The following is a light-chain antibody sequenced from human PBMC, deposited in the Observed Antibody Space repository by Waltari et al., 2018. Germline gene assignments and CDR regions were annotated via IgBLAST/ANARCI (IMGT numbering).Light chain of an antibody. J-gene: IGKJ1*01. CDR1: QSMGGW. V-gene: IGKV1-5*03. Sequence: CQASQSMGGWLAWYQQKPGKAPELLIYEASSLQSGVPSRFSGSGSGTEFILTIGSLQPDDFATYYCQQYHSYPRTFGQGTKVEI. CDR3: QQYHSYPRT. CDR2: EAS.